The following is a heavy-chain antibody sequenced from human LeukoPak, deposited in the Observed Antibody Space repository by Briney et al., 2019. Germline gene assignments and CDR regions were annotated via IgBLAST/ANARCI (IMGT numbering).Heavy chain of an antibody. V-gene: IGHV3-7*03. J-gene: IGHJ4*02. Sequence: GGSLRLSCAASGFTFSNYWMSWVRQAPGKGLEWVANIRGDGSSKYYMDSVKGRFTISRDNAKSSLYLQMNTLRAEDTAVYYCATSHDSSGNDWGQGTLVTVSS. CDR2: IRGDGSSK. CDR3: ATSHDSSGND. D-gene: IGHD3-22*01. CDR1: GFTFSNYW.